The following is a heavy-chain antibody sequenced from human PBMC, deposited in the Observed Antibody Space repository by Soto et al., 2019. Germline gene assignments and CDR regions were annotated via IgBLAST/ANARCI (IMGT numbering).Heavy chain of an antibody. CDR1: GYIFSDYY. V-gene: IGHV1-2*02. CDR2: INPNSGDT. Sequence: ASVKVSCKASGYIFSDYYMHWVRQAPGQGLECMGWINPNSGDTIYAQKFQGRVTVTGDPSISTAYMELSRLTSDDTAVYYCVRGRAVAGINDEAFDLWGQGTMVTVSS. D-gene: IGHD6-19*01. J-gene: IGHJ3*01. CDR3: VRGRAVAGINDEAFDL.